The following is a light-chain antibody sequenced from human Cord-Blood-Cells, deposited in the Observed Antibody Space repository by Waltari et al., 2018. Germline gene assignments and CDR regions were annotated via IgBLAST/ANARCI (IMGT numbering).Light chain of an antibody. Sequence: EIVLTQSPATLSLSPGERATHSSRASQSVSSYLAWYQQTPGQAPRLLIYDAYNRATGIPARFSGSGSGTDFTLTISSLEPEDFAVYYCQQRSNWPPMYTFGQGTKLEIK. J-gene: IGKJ2*01. CDR1: QSVSSY. CDR3: QQRSNWPPMYT. V-gene: IGKV3-11*01. CDR2: DAY.